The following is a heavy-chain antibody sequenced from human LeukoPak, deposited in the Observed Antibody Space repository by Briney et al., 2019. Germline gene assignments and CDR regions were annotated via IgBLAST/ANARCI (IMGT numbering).Heavy chain of an antibody. D-gene: IGHD6-19*01. V-gene: IGHV3-20*04. J-gene: IGHJ4*02. CDR1: GFTFDDYA. CDR2: INWNAGST. CDR3: VRVSTGYYFDS. Sequence: GGSLRLSCAASGFTFDDYALSWVRQAPGKGLEWVSSINWNAGSTSYADSVRGRFTISRDNARNSLYLQMSTLRADDTAFYYCVRVSTGYYFDSWGQGTLVTVSS.